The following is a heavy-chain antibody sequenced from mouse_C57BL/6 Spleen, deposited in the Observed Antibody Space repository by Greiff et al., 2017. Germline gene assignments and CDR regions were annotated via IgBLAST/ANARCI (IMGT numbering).Heavy chain of an antibody. V-gene: IGHV1-80*01. Sequence: VQLQQSGAELVKPGASVKISCKASGYAFSSYWMNWVKQRPGKGLEWIGQIYPGVGATNYNGKFKGKATLTADKSSSTAYMQLSSLTSEDSAVYFCARFREIGLRRRNPWFAYWGQGTLVTVSA. D-gene: IGHD2-4*01. CDR2: IYPGVGAT. J-gene: IGHJ3*01. CDR3: ARFREIGLRRRNPWFAY. CDR1: GYAFSSYW.